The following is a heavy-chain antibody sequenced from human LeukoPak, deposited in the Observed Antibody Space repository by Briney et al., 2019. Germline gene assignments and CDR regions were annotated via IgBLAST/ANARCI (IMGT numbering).Heavy chain of an antibody. Sequence: ATVKVSCKASGYTFTNYGISWVRQAPGQGLEWMGWISAYSGNTKYAQKFQSRVTMTTDTSTNTVNMELRSLRSDDTAVFYCARSGSHNYYYYGMDVWGQGTTVIVS. J-gene: IGHJ6*02. CDR2: ISAYSGNT. D-gene: IGHD1-26*01. CDR1: GYTFTNYG. V-gene: IGHV1-18*01. CDR3: ARSGSHNYYYYGMDV.